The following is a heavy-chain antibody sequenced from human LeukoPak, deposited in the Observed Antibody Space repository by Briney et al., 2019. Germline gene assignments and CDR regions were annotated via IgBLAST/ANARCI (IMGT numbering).Heavy chain of an antibody. CDR1: GITLSNYG. Sequence: GGSLRLSCAVSGITLSNYGMSWVRQAPGKGLEWVSSISSSSSYIYYADSVKGRFTISRDNAKNSLYLQMNSLRAEDTAVYYCARDRDDYGDSDYWGQGTLVTVSS. CDR2: ISSSSSYI. V-gene: IGHV3-21*01. D-gene: IGHD4-17*01. CDR3: ARDRDDYGDSDY. J-gene: IGHJ4*02.